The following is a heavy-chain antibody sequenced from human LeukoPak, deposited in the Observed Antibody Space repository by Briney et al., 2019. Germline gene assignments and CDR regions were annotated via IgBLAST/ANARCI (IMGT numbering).Heavy chain of an antibody. CDR2: IHTTGST. CDR1: GGSITSYY. J-gene: IGHJ6*03. Sequence: SETLSLTCTVSGGSITSYYWSWIRQPAGRGLEWIGRIHTTGSTNYNPSLKSRVTMSVDTSKNQFSLKLSSVTAADTAVYYCARDRYYYDSSGYIRMDVWGKGTTVTISS. CDR3: ARDRYYYDSSGYIRMDV. V-gene: IGHV4-4*07. D-gene: IGHD3-22*01.